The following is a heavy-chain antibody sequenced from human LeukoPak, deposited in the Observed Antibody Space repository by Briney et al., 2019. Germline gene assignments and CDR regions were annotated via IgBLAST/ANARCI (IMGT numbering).Heavy chain of an antibody. CDR3: AMPRYCSSGNCYSDY. D-gene: IGHD2-15*01. J-gene: IGHJ4*02. CDR2: INQDGSDK. CDR1: GFTFSTYW. V-gene: IGHV3-7*01. Sequence: GGSLRLSCAASGFTFSTYWMSWVRQAPGKGLEWVANINQDGSDKYYVDSVKGRFTISRDNAKNSLYLQMNSLRAEDTAVYYCAMPRYCSSGNCYSDYWGQGALVTVSS.